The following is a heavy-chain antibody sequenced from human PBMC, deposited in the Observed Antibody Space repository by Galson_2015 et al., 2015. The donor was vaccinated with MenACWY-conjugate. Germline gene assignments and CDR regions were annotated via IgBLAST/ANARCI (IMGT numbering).Heavy chain of an antibody. CDR3: ARHPPGGRGMDV. Sequence: QSGAEVKKPGESLKISCKGSGYSFTHYWIAWVRQMPGEGLEWVGLIDPANSNIRYSPSFQGQVTISADESISTAYLQWSSLKASDTATYYCARHPPGGRGMDVWGRGTTVTVSS. CDR2: IDPANSNI. CDR1: GYSFTHYW. D-gene: IGHD1-26*01. V-gene: IGHV5-51*01. J-gene: IGHJ6*02.